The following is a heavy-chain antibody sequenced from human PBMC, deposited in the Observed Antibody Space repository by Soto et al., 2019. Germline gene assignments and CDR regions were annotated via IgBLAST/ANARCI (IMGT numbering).Heavy chain of an antibody. D-gene: IGHD4-17*01. V-gene: IGHV1-69*01. Sequence: QVQLVQSGAEVKKPGSSVKVSCKASGGTFSRYAISWVRQAPGQGLEWMGGIIPIFGTANYAQKFQGRVTITADESTSSAYMELSSLRSEDTALYYFARECGDRERAFDYWGQGTLVTVSS. CDR3: ARECGDRERAFDY. J-gene: IGHJ4*02. CDR1: GGTFSRYA. CDR2: IIPIFGTA.